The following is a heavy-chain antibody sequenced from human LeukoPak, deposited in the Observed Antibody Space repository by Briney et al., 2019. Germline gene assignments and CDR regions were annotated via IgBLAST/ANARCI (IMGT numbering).Heavy chain of an antibody. J-gene: IGHJ6*03. Sequence: SETLSLTCSVSGGSIISGSHYWSWIRQPAGRGLEWIGRIYASGNTNYNPSLKSRVTISLDTSKNQFSLQLGSVTAADTALYYCARGAVIGGYYYYYYMDVWGKGTTVTVSS. V-gene: IGHV4-61*02. CDR2: IYASGNT. CDR3: ARGAVIGGYYYYYYMDV. CDR1: GGSIISGSHY. D-gene: IGHD2/OR15-2a*01.